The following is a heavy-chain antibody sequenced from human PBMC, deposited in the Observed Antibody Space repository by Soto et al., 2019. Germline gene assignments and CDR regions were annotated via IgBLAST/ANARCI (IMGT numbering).Heavy chain of an antibody. CDR2: INAGNGNT. V-gene: IGHV1-3*01. CDR3: ARGGGWYVWFDP. J-gene: IGHJ5*02. CDR1: GDTFTGYA. D-gene: IGHD6-19*01. Sequence: ASVKVSCKASGDTFTGYAMHWVRQAPGQRLEWMGWINAGNGNTKYSQKFQGRVTITRDTSASTAYMELSSLRSEDTAVYYCARGGGWYVWFDPWGQGTLVTVSS.